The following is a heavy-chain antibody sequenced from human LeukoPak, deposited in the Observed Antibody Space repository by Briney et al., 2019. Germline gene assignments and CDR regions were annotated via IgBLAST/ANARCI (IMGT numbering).Heavy chain of an antibody. CDR1: GGSFSSGSYY. V-gene: IGHV4-61*02. J-gene: IGHJ4*02. CDR2: IYTSGST. CDR3: ARGGGDWGFHQSDY. D-gene: IGHD2-21*01. Sequence: PSETLSLTCTVSGGSFSSGSYYWSWIRQPAGKGLEWIGRIYTSGSTNYNPSLKSRVTISVDTSKNQFSLKLSSVTAVDTAVYYCARGGGDWGFHQSDYWGQGTLVTVSS.